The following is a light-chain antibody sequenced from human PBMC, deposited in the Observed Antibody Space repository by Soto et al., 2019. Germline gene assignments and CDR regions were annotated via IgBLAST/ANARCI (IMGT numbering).Light chain of an antibody. CDR1: QSLLHSDGKTY. Sequence: EIVVTQNPISLSVTHGQPASISCTSSQSLLHSDGKTYLYWYLQKPGQPPQLLIYEVSNRFSGVPSRFSGSGFGTDFTLTISSLQPEDFATYYCQQADTFPIPFGQGRLLAVK. CDR2: EVS. J-gene: IGKJ5*01. CDR3: QQADTFPIP. V-gene: IGKV2D-29*01.